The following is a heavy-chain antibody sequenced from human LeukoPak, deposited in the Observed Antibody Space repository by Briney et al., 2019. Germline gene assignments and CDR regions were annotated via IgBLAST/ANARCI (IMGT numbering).Heavy chain of an antibody. V-gene: IGHV4-31*03. J-gene: IGHJ3*02. CDR1: GGSISSGGYY. Sequence: SETLSLTCTVSGGSISSGGYYWSWIRQHPGKGLEWIGYIYYSGSTYYNPSLKSRVTISVDTSKNQFSLKLSSVTAADTAVYYCARYAGQIGVVTMEGAFDIWGQGTMVTVSS. CDR3: ARYAGQIGVVTMEGAFDI. D-gene: IGHD3-3*01. CDR2: IYYSGST.